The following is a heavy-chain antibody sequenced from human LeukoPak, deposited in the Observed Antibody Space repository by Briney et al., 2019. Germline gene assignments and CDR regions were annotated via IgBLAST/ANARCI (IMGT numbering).Heavy chain of an antibody. D-gene: IGHD3-10*01. Sequence: PSETLSLTCTVSGGSISSGGYYWSWIRQPPGKGLEWIGYIYNSGSTYYNPSLKSRVTISVDRSKNQFSLKLSSVTAADTAVYYCARGAYTMVRGTGGGYFDYWGQGTLVTVSS. CDR1: GGSISSGGYY. CDR2: IYNSGST. J-gene: IGHJ4*02. CDR3: ARGAYTMVRGTGGGYFDY. V-gene: IGHV4-30-2*01.